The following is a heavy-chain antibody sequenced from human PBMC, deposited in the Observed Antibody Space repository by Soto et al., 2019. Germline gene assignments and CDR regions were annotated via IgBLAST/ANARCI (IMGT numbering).Heavy chain of an antibody. CDR3: ARALAGGSGSYSNYSYYMDV. J-gene: IGHJ6*03. D-gene: IGHD3-10*01. CDR1: GFTFSSYS. Sequence: EVQLVESGGGLVKPGGSLRLSCAASGFTFSSYSMNWVRQAPGKGLEWVSSISSSSSYIYYADSVKGRFTISRDNAKNSLYRQMNSLRAEDTAVYYCARALAGGSGSYSNYSYYMDVWGKETTDTVSS. V-gene: IGHV3-21*01. CDR2: ISSSSSYI.